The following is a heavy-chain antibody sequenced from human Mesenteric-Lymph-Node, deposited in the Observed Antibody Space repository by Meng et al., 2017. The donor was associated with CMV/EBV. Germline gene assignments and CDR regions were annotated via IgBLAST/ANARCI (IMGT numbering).Heavy chain of an antibody. J-gene: IGHJ4*02. CDR3: ARTNNWGFDY. V-gene: IGHV1-3*04. CDR1: GYTFSSYA. D-gene: IGHD3-16*01. Sequence: QVQLVQSGAEVKKPGASGKVSCKASGYTFSSYAMHWVRQAPGQRLEWMGWINIVEDKTKTSQNFQGRVTLTRDTSANTAYMELSSLRSDDTAVYYCARTNNWGFDYWGQGTLVTVSS. CDR2: INIVEDKT.